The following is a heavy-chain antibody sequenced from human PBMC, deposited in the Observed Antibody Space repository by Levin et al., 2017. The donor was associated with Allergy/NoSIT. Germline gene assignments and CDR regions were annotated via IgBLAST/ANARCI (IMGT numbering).Heavy chain of an antibody. V-gene: IGHV4-39*01. Sequence: PSETLSLTCTVSGGSISSSSYYWGWIRQPPGKGLEWIGSIYYSGSTYYNPSLKSRVTISVDTSKNQFSLKLSSVTAADTAVYYCARLRPEGSWLLVWYFDLWGRGTLVTVSS. CDR2: IYYSGST. J-gene: IGHJ2*01. CDR1: GGSISSSSYY. D-gene: IGHD6-13*01. CDR3: ARLRPEGSWLLVWYFDL.